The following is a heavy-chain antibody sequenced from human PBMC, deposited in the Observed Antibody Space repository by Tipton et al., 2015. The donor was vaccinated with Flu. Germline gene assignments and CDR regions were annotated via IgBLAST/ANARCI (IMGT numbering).Heavy chain of an antibody. Sequence: TLSLTCTVSGYSISSGYYWGWIRQPPGKGLEWIGSIYHSGSTYYNPSLKSRVTISLDTSKNLFSLKLRSVTAADTAVYYWARGVAVAMYFQHWGQGTLVTVSS. CDR2: IYHSGST. V-gene: IGHV4-38-2*02. CDR3: ARGVAVAMYFQH. CDR1: GYSISSGYY. D-gene: IGHD6-19*01. J-gene: IGHJ1*01.